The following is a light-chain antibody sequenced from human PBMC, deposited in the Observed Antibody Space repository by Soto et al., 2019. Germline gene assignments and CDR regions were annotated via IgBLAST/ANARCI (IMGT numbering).Light chain of an antibody. V-gene: IGKV1-5*03. CDR3: QQYTSYSP. CDR1: QSINNL. Sequence: DIQMNQSPSTLSASVGDRVTITCRASQSINNLLAWYQQKPGKAPKLLIYKASNLESGVPSRFSGNGSGTEFTLTISSLQPDDFATYYCQQYTSYSPFGGGTKVEIK. CDR2: KAS. J-gene: IGKJ4*02.